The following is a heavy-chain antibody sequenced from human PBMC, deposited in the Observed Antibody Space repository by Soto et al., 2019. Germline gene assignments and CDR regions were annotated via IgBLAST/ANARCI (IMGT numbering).Heavy chain of an antibody. V-gene: IGHV1-3*01. J-gene: IGHJ5*02. CDR3: ARDRSFYDFWSGYPNWFDP. CDR2: INAGNGNT. D-gene: IGHD3-3*01. Sequence: ASVKVSCKASGYTFTSYAMHWVRQAPGQRLAWMGWINAGNGNTKYSQKFQGRVTITRDTSASTAYMELSSLRSEDTAVYYCARDRSFYDFWSGYPNWFDPWGQGTLGT. CDR1: GYTFTSYA.